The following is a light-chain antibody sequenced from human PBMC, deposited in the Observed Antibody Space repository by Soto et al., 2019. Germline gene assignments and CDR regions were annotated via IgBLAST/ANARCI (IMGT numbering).Light chain of an antibody. J-gene: IGLJ2*01. V-gene: IGLV3-21*02. CDR2: DDS. CDR3: QVWYGNTDLGV. CDR1: NIGSKS. Sequence: SYELTQPPSVSVAPRQTATITCGGNNIGSKSVAWYQQKPGQAPVLVVYDDSDRPSGIPERYSGSNFGNTATLTISRVEAGDEADYYCQVWYGNTDLGVFGGGTKLTVL.